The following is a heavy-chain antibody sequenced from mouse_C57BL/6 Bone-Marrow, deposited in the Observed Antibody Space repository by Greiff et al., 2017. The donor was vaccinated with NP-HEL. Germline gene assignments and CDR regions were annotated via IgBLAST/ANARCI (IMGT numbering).Heavy chain of an antibody. CDR2: ISSGGSYT. CDR1: GFTFSSYG. V-gene: IGHV5-6*01. CDR3: ARSYYGFYYFDY. D-gene: IGHD1-1*01. Sequence: EVMLVESGGDLVKPGGSLKLSCAASGFTFSSYGMSWVRQTPDKRLEWVATISSGGSYTYYPDSVKGRFTISRDNAKNTLYLQMSSLKSEDTAMYYCARSYYGFYYFDYWGQGTTLTVSS. J-gene: IGHJ2*01.